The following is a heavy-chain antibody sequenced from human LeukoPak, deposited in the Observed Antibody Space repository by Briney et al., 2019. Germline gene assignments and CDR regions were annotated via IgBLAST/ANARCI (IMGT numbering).Heavy chain of an antibody. D-gene: IGHD3-3*01. CDR1: GFTFSNAW. V-gene: IGHV3-20*04. CDR2: INWNGGST. Sequence: GGSLRLSCAASGFTFSNAWMSWVRQAPGKGLEWVSGINWNGGSTGYADSVKGRFTISRDNAKNSLYLQMNSLRAEDTALYYCARATRYYDFWSGYSDYWGQGTLVTVSS. J-gene: IGHJ4*02. CDR3: ARATRYYDFWSGYSDY.